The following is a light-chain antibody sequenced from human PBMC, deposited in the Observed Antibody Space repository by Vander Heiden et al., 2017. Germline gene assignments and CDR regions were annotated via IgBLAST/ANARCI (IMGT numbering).Light chain of an antibody. Sequence: DIQRTQSPSSLSASVGDRVTITCRASQTIRNSLNWYQQKPGKAPKLLIYAASSLQSGVPSRFSGSGSGTDFTLTISSLQPEDFATYFCQQSYTTPYTCGQGTKLEIK. CDR2: AAS. J-gene: IGKJ2*01. V-gene: IGKV1-39*01. CDR1: QTIRNS. CDR3: QQSYTTPYT.